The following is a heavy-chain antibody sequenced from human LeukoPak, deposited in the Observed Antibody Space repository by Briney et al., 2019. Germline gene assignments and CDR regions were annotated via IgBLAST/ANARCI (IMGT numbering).Heavy chain of an antibody. J-gene: IGHJ4*02. D-gene: IGHD6-13*01. CDR3: AKDVWVSQQHGSHFAY. V-gene: IGHV3-30*02. CDR2: IRFDGSNK. Sequence: GGSLRLSCAASGFTFSSYAMSWVRQAPGKGLEWVAFIRFDGSNKYYADSVKGRFTISRDNSKNTLYLQMNSVTTEDTAMYYCAKDVWVSQQHGSHFAYWGQGTLVTVSS. CDR1: GFTFSSYA.